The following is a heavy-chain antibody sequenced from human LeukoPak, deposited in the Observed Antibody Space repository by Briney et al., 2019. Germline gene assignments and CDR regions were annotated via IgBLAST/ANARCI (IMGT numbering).Heavy chain of an antibody. CDR3: ARTVRQREYQLLYYWFDP. V-gene: IGHV4-59*01. CDR1: GGSISSYY. J-gene: IGHJ5*02. CDR2: IYYSGST. Sequence: PSETLSLTCTVSGGSISSYYWSWIRQPPGKGLEWIGYIYYSGSTNYNPSLKSRVTISVDTSKNQFSLKLSSVTAADTAVYYCARTVRQREYQLLYYWFDPWGQGTLVTVSS. D-gene: IGHD2-2*02.